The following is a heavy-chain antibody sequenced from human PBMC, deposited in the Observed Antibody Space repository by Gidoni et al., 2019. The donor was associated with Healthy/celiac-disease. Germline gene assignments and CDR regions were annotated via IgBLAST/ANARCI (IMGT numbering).Heavy chain of an antibody. CDR2: NIPILGIA. J-gene: IGHJ6*02. CDR3: ARVNEITVTTVYYGMDI. Sequence: QVQLVQSGAEALKPGSSVKVSCKDSGGSFSSYAISWVRQAPGQGLEWMGRNIPILGIANYAQKFQSRVTITADKSTSTAYMELSSLRSEDTAVYYCARVNEITVTTVYYGMDIWGQGTTVTVSS. D-gene: IGHD4-17*01. V-gene: IGHV1-69*04. CDR1: GGSFSSYA.